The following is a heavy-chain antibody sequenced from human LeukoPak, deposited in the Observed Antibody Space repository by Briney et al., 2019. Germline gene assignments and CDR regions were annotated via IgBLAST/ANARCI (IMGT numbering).Heavy chain of an antibody. CDR2: ISSGSSYI. D-gene: IGHD1-26*01. CDR3: ASSIVGATTAY. Sequence: GGSLRLSCAASGFTFSSYSMNWVRQAPGKGLEWVSSISSGSSYIYYADSVKGRFTISRDNAKSSLYLQMNSLRAEDTAVYYCASSIVGATTAYWGQGTLVTVSS. J-gene: IGHJ4*02. V-gene: IGHV3-21*01. CDR1: GFTFSSYS.